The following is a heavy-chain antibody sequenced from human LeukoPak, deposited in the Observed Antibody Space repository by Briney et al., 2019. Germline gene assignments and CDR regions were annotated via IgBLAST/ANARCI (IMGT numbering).Heavy chain of an antibody. CDR3: ARHGRLEYYFDY. CDR1: GGSISSYF. Sequence: PSETLSLTCTVSGGSISSYFWSWIRQPPGKGLEWIGYIYYSGSTYYNPSLKSRVTISVDTSKDQFSMRLTSVTAADTAVYYCARHGRLEYYFDYWGQGTLVTVSS. CDR2: IYYSGST. J-gene: IGHJ4*02. V-gene: IGHV4-59*08.